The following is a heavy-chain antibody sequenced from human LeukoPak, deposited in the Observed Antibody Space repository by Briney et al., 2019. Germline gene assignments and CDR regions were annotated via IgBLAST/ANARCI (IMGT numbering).Heavy chain of an antibody. V-gene: IGHV4-39*07. CDR1: GGSISSSSYY. CDR3: AGVLRNGYAGQGWFDP. CDR2: IYYSGST. Sequence: PSETLSLTCTVSGGSISSSSYYWGWIRQPPGKGLEWIGSIYYSGSTYYNPSLKSRVTISVDTSKNQFSLKLSSVTAADTAVYYCAGVLRNGYAGQGWFDPWGQGTLVTVSS. D-gene: IGHD5-12*01. J-gene: IGHJ5*02.